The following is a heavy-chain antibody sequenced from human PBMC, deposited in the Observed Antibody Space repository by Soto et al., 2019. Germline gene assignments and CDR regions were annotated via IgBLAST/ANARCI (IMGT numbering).Heavy chain of an antibody. CDR3: TRPPAYDSSGYYYALDAFDI. J-gene: IGHJ3*02. CDR2: IRSKANSYAT. V-gene: IGHV3-73*02. D-gene: IGHD3-22*01. CDR1: GFTFSGSA. Sequence: EVQLVESGGGLVQPGGSLKLSCAASGFTFSGSAMHWVRQASGKGLEWVGRIRSKANSYATAYAASVKGRFTISRDDSKNTAYLQMNSLKTEDTAVYYCTRPPAYDSSGYYYALDAFDIWGQGTMVTVSS.